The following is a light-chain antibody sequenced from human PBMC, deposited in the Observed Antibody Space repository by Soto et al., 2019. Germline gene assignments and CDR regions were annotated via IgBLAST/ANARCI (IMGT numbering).Light chain of an antibody. CDR3: AAWDDSLNGYVV. CDR2: SNN. J-gene: IGLJ2*01. V-gene: IGLV1-44*01. CDR1: SSNIGSNT. Sequence: QSVLTQPPSASGTPGQRVTISCSGSSSNIGSNTVNWYQQLPGTAPKLLIYSNNQRPSGVPDRFSGSKSGTSASLAISGLQSEDEADYYWAAWDDSLNGYVVFGGGTQLTVL.